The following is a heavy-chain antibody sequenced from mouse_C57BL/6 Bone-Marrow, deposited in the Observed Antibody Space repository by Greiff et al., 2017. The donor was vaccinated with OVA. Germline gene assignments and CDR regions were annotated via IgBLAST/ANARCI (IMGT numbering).Heavy chain of an antibody. D-gene: IGHD2-5*01. J-gene: IGHJ4*01. Sequence: EVKLQESGGGLVQPKGSLKLSCAASGFTFNTYAMHWVRQAPGKGLEWVARIRSKSSNYATYYDDSVKDRFTISRDDSRSMHYLPMNNLKAEDTAMYYCVGGGYYSSSYAMDYWGQGTSVTVSS. V-gene: IGHV10-3*01. CDR3: VGGGYYSSSYAMDY. CDR2: IRSKSSNYAT. CDR1: GFTFNTYA.